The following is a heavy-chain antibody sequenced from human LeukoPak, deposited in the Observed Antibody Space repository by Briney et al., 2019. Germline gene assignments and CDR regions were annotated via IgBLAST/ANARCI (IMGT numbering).Heavy chain of an antibody. CDR3: ARSYNWNGVYYFDY. D-gene: IGHD1-20*01. J-gene: IGHJ4*02. V-gene: IGHV4-39*07. CDR1: GGSISSSSYY. Sequence: SETLSLTCTVSGGSISSSSYYWGWIRQPPGKGLEWIGSIYYSGSTYYNPSLKGRVTISVDTSKNQFSLKLSSVTAADTAVYYCARSYNWNGVYYFDYWGQGTLVTVSS. CDR2: IYYSGST.